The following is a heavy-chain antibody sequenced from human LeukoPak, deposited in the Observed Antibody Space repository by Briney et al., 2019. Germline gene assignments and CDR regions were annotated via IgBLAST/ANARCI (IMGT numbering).Heavy chain of an antibody. J-gene: IGHJ4*02. V-gene: IGHV4-61*08. CDR1: GGSVSSRGYY. Sequence: PSETLSLTCTVSGGSVSSRGYYWSWIRQPPGKGLEWIAYIYYTGRTNYSPSLKSRVTISLDTSNSQFSLKLSSVTAADTAVYYCSRRIESPYYFDYWGQGTLVTVSS. CDR3: SRRIESPYYFDY. CDR2: IYYTGRT. D-gene: IGHD2/OR15-2a*01.